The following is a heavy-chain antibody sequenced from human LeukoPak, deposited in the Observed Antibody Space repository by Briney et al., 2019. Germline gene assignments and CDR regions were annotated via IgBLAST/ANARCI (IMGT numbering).Heavy chain of an antibody. CDR3: AKTTTVPKGAVDY. J-gene: IGHJ4*02. D-gene: IGHD4-17*01. CDR1: GFTFSSYW. Sequence: GGSLRLSCAASGFTFSSYWMHWVRQAPGKGLEWVSAISGSGGSTYYADSVKGRFTISRDNSKNTLYLQMNSLRAEDTAVYYCAKTTTVPKGAVDYWGQGTLVTVSS. V-gene: IGHV3-23*01. CDR2: ISGSGGST.